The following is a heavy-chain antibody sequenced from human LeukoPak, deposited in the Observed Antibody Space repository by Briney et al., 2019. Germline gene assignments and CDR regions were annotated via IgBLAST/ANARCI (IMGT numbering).Heavy chain of an antibody. Sequence: GGSLRLSCAASGFTFSSYAMSWVRQAPGKGLEWVSAISGSGGSTYYADSVKGRFTVSRDNSKNTLYLQMNSLRAEDTAVYYCAKLTLRWSNSLFDYWGQGTLVTVSS. CDR1: GFTFSSYA. V-gene: IGHV3-23*01. CDR2: ISGSGGST. D-gene: IGHD4-23*01. J-gene: IGHJ4*02. CDR3: AKLTLRWSNSLFDY.